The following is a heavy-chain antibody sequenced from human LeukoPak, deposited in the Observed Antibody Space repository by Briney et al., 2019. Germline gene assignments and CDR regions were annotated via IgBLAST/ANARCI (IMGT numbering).Heavy chain of an antibody. J-gene: IGHJ4*02. CDR1: GGSISSYY. CDR2: IYYSGST. CDR3: ARDPGFGEIY. V-gene: IGHV4-59*01. D-gene: IGHD3-10*01. Sequence: KPSETLSLTCTVSGGSISSYYWSWIRQPPGKGLEWIGYIYYSGSTNYNPSLKSRVTISVDTSKNQFSLKLSSVTAADTAVYYCARDPGFGEIYWGQGTLVTVSS.